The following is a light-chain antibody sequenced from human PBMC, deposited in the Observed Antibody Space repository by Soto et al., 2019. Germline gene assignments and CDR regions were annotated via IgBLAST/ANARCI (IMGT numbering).Light chain of an antibody. CDR2: KAS. J-gene: IGKJ1*01. CDR1: ESISSW. V-gene: IGKV1-5*03. CDR3: QQYSAKWS. Sequence: DIQMTQSPSTLSASVGDSVTITCRASESISSWLAWFQQKPGKAPKLLIQKASILESGVPSRFSGSESGTDFTLTISSLQPDDFATYFCQQYSAKWSFGQGTRGEIK.